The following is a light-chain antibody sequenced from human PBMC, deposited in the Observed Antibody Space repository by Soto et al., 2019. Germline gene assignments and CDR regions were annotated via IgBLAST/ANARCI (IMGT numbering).Light chain of an antibody. Sequence: EIVMTQSPATLSVSPGEGATLSCRASHSVDSNLAWYQQKPGRAPRLLIFGASTRATGIPTRFSGGGSGTDFTLTISSLQSEDFGLYFCQQYDKWPLTFGGGTKVDIK. CDR3: QQYDKWPLT. CDR1: HSVDSN. J-gene: IGKJ4*01. CDR2: GAS. V-gene: IGKV3D-15*01.